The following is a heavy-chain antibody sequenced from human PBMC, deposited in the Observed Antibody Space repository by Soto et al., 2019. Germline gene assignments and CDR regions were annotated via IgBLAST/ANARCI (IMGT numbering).Heavy chain of an antibody. D-gene: IGHD1-26*01. Sequence: QVQVQQSGAEVKEPGASVRISCKASGYTFISYYMHWVRQAPGQGLEWMGIIDPSGARTTYAQRFRGIVTMTWDTSRSTVYMDMTSLRPDDTAVYFGATTIIYSDAGDYWGQGTVVSVSS. CDR1: GYTFISYY. V-gene: IGHV1-46*01. J-gene: IGHJ4*02. CDR2: IDPSGART. CDR3: ATTIIYSDAGDY.